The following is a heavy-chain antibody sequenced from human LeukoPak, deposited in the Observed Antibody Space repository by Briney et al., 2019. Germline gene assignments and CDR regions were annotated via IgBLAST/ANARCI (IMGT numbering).Heavy chain of an antibody. V-gene: IGHV4-59*01. D-gene: IGHD1-14*01. CDR1: GGSFSTYY. CDR3: ARDGRLTSRPDY. J-gene: IGHJ4*02. Sequence: PSETLSLTCTVSGGSFSTYYWSWIRQPPGKELEWIGNIYYSGSTNYNPSLKSRVAISVDTSRNQFSLKLNSVTAADTAVYYCARDGRLTSRPDYWGQGTLVTVSS. CDR2: IYYSGST.